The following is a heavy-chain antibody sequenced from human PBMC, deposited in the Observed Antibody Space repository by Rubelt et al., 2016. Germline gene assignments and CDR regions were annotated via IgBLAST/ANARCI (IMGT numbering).Heavy chain of an antibody. Sequence: YSGSTYYNPSLKSRVTISVDTSKNQFSLKLSSVTAADTAVYYCARDCDSSSWYPCAEYFQHWGQGNLVTVSS. CDR3: ARDCDSSSWYPCAEYFQH. V-gene: IGHV4-39*07. CDR2: YSGST. D-gene: IGHD6-13*01. J-gene: IGHJ1*01.